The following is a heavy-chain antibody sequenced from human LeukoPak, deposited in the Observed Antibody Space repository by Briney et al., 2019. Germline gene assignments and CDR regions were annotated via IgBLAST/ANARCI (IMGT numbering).Heavy chain of an antibody. V-gene: IGHV1-2*02. CDR3: ARVIVYPFVVVPAAQYYFDY. CDR1: GYTFTGYY. Sequence: ASVKVSCKASGYTFTGYYMHWVRQAPGQGLEWMGWINPNSGGTNYAQKFQGRVTMTRDTSISTAYMELSRLRYDDTAVYYCARVIVYPFVVVPAAQYYFDYWGQGTLVTVSS. CDR2: INPNSGGT. J-gene: IGHJ4*02. D-gene: IGHD2-2*01.